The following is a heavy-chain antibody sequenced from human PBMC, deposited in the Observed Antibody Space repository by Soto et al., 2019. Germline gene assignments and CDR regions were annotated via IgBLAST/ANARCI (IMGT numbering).Heavy chain of an antibody. CDR3: ARDRVESGYPEYFQH. V-gene: IGHV3-53*01. CDR1: GFTVSSNY. Sequence: EVQLVESGGGWIQPGGSLRLSCAASGFTVSSNYMSWVRQAPGKGLEWVSVIYSGGSTYYADSVKGRFTISRDNSKNTLYLQMNSLRAEDTAVYYCARDRVESGYPEYFQHWGQGTLVTGSS. CDR2: IYSGGST. J-gene: IGHJ1*01. D-gene: IGHD3-22*01.